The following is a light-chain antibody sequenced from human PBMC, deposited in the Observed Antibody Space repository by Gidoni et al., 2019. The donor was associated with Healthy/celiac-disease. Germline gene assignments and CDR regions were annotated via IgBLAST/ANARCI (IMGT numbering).Light chain of an antibody. V-gene: IGKV4-1*01. CDR3: QQYYSTPQT. Sequence: DIVMTQSPDSLAVSLGERATINCKSSQCVLYSSNNKNYLAWYQQKPGQPPKLLIYWASTRESGVPDRCSGSGSGTDFTLTISSLQAEDVAVYYCQQYYSTPQTFGQGTKVEIK. CDR2: WAS. J-gene: IGKJ1*01. CDR1: QCVLYSSNNKNY.